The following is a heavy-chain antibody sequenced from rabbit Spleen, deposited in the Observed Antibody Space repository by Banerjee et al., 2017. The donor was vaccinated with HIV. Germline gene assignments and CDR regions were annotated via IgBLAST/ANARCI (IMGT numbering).Heavy chain of an antibody. V-gene: IGHV1S7*01. Sequence: QLKETGGGLVQPGGSLTLSCKASGFDFSSYYITWVRQAPGKGLEWIGYIDPVVGSTSSGGWVKGRFPSSRHNAQNTLYLQLYSLTAADTATYFCARILVFSGSSYPYNLWGQGTLVTVS. J-gene: IGHJ4*01. CDR2: IDPVVGST. D-gene: IGHD8-1*01. CDR1: GFDFSSYY. CDR3: ARILVFSGSSYPYNL.